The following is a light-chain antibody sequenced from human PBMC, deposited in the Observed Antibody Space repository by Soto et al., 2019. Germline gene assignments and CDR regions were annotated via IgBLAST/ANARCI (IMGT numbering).Light chain of an antibody. V-gene: IGKV3-11*01. J-gene: IGKJ5*01. CDR2: AAS. CDR1: QSVSNY. CDR3: QQRFDWATST. Sequence: EIVLTQSPATLSLSPGERVTLSCRASQSVSNYLAWYQQNPGQAPRVLVSAASNRATGIPPRFSGSGSGTDFTLTISSIEHEDFGVFYCQQRFDWATSTFGQGTRLEIK.